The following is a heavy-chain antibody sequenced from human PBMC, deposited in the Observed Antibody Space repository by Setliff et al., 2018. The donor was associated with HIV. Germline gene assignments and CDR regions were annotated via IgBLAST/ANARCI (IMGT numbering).Heavy chain of an antibody. CDR2: ISASNGNT. CDR3: ARDGSLYSSGWYFDY. J-gene: IGHJ4*02. D-gene: IGHD6-19*01. CDR1: GYTFTSYG. Sequence: ASVKVSCKASGYTFTSYGISWVRQAPGQGLEWMGWISASNGNTIYAQKIQGRVTMTTDTSTSAAYMELRSLRSDDTAVYYCARDGSLYSSGWYFDYWGQGTLVTVSS. V-gene: IGHV1-18*01.